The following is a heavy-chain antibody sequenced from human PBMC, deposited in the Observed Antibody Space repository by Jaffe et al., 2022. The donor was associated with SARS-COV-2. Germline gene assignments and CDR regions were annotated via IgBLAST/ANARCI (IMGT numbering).Heavy chain of an antibody. CDR3: ARDEEYSSSWYYAFDI. CDR2: ISSSSSTI. J-gene: IGHJ3*02. CDR1: GFTFSSYS. D-gene: IGHD6-13*01. Sequence: EVQLVESGGGLVQPGGSLRLSCAASGFTFSSYSMNWVRQAPGKGLEWVSYISSSSSTIYYADSVKGRFTISRDNAKNSLYLQMNSLRDEDTAVYYCARDEEYSSSWYYAFDIWGQGTMVTVSS. V-gene: IGHV3-48*02.